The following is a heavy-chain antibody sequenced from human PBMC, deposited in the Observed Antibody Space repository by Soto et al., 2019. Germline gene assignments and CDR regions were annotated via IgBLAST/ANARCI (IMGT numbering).Heavy chain of an antibody. Sequence: QVQLVQSGAEVKKPGSSVKVSCKASGGTFSSYAISWVRQAPGQGLEWMGGIIPIFGTANYAQKFQGRVTITADESTSTAYMELSSRRSEDTAVYYCARDRGSRRDYYYYYGMDVWGQGTTVTVAS. CDR1: GGTFSSYA. J-gene: IGHJ6*02. D-gene: IGHD3-10*01. CDR2: IIPIFGTA. CDR3: ARDRGSRRDYYYYYGMDV. V-gene: IGHV1-69*01.